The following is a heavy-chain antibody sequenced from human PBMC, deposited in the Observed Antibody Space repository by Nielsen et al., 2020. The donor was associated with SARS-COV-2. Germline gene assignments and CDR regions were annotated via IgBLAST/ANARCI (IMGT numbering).Heavy chain of an antibody. D-gene: IGHD3-3*01. CDR3: AKDRDFWSGQGAFDI. Sequence: GGSLRLSCAASGFTFSSYSMSWVRQAPGKGLEWVSAISGSGGSTYYADSVKGRFTISRDNSKNTLYLQMNSLRAEDTAVYYCAKDRDFWSGQGAFDIWGQGTMVTVSS. CDR1: GFTFSSYS. J-gene: IGHJ3*02. V-gene: IGHV3-23*01. CDR2: ISGSGGST.